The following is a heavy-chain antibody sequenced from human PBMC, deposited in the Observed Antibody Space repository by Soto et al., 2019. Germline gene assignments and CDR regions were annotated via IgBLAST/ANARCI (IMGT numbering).Heavy chain of an antibody. Sequence: PXETLSLTCTFSVVSISSSSYYCGWIRQPPWKGLEWIGSIYYSGSTYYNPSLKSRVTISVDTSKNQFSLKLSSVTAAGTAVYYCARHVVREILDTTWNWFEPLGQGTLITVS. CDR3: ARHVVREILDTTWNWFEP. J-gene: IGHJ5*02. CDR2: IYYSGST. D-gene: IGHD1-26*01. V-gene: IGHV4-39*01. CDR1: VVSISSSSYY.